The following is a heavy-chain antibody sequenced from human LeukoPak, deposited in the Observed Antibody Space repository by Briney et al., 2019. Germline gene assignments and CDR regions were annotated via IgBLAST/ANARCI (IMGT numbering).Heavy chain of an antibody. CDR2: ISLRGSSK. J-gene: IGHJ4*02. CDR1: GFTFSTFG. D-gene: IGHD5-18*01. V-gene: IGHV3-30*03. Sequence: GRSLRLSCAASGFTFSTFGMHWVRQAPGKGLEWVAAISLRGSSKYYADSVKGRFTISGDNSKNTLYLQMNSLRAEDTAVYYCARVEDTAMTNFDYWGQGTLVTVSS. CDR3: ARVEDTAMTNFDY.